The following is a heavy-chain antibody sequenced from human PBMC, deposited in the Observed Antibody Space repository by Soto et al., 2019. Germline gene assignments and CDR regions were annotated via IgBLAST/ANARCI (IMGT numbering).Heavy chain of an antibody. Sequence: GASVKVSCKASGGTFSSYAISWVRQAPGQGLEWMGGIIPIFGTANYAQKFQGRVTITADESTSTAYMELSSLRSEDTAVYYCARVGAAGTEVPYYYGMDVWGQGTTVTVSS. D-gene: IGHD6-13*01. CDR1: GGTFSSYA. V-gene: IGHV1-69*13. CDR3: ARVGAAGTEVPYYYGMDV. CDR2: IIPIFGTA. J-gene: IGHJ6*02.